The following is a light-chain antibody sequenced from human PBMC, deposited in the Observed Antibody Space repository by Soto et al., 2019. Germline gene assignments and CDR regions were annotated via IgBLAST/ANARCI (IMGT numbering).Light chain of an antibody. V-gene: IGKV1-39*01. Sequence: DIQMTQSPSSLSASVGDRVTITCRASLSISNYLTWYQQMPGKAPKLLIYAASSLQSGVPSRFSGSGSGTDFSLTISSLQPEDFATYLCQQSYSTPPTFGGGTKVDIK. CDR2: AAS. J-gene: IGKJ4*01. CDR3: QQSYSTPPT. CDR1: LSISNY.